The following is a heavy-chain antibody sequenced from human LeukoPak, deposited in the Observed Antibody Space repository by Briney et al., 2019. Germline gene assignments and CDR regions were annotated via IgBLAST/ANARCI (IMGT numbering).Heavy chain of an antibody. CDR3: ARRGVVATPVANF. CDR2: IYYTGST. CDR1: GGSISSSRYY. D-gene: IGHD5-12*01. J-gene: IGHJ4*02. Sequence: ASETLSLTCTVSGGSISSSRYYWGWIRQPPGKGLEWIGSIYYTGSTYYNPSLRSRVSISVDTSKNQFTLKLSSVTAADTAVYYCARRGVVATPVANFWGQGTLVAVSS. V-gene: IGHV4-39*01.